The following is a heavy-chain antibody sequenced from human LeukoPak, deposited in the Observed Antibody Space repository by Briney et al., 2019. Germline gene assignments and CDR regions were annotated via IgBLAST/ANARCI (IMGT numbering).Heavy chain of an antibody. CDR2: ISGNGGRT. D-gene: IGHD3-3*01. CDR3: ARDLITIFGVVIPGGP. V-gene: IGHV3-23*01. J-gene: IGHJ5*02. Sequence: GGSLRLSCAASGFTFSILDMSWVRQAPGKGLEWVSAISGNGGRTYYADSVKGRFTISRDNSKNTLYLQMNSLRAEDTAVYYCARDLITIFGVVIPGGPWGQGTLVTVSS. CDR1: GFTFSILD.